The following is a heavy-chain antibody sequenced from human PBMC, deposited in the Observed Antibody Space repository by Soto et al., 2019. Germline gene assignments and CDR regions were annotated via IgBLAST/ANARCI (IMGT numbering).Heavy chain of an antibody. D-gene: IGHD3-22*01. J-gene: IGHJ6*02. CDR2: ISYDGSNK. CDR3: AKELYYYDSSGEILRPLYYYYGMDV. CDR1: GFTFSSYG. Sequence: GGSLRLSCAASGFTFSSYGMHWVRQAPGKGLEWVAVISYDGSNKYYADSVKGRFTISRDNSKNTLYLQMNSLRAEDTAVYYCAKELYYYDSSGEILRPLYYYYGMDVWGQGTTVTVSS. V-gene: IGHV3-30*18.